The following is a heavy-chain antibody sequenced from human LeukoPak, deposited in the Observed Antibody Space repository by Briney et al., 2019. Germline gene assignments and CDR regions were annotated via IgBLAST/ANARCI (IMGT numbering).Heavy chain of an antibody. CDR1: GGTFSSYA. CDR3: ARDDDIVVVVAATPDGYYYYGMDV. V-gene: IGHV1-69*04. D-gene: IGHD2-15*01. J-gene: IGHJ6*02. CDR2: IIPILGIA. Sequence: SVKVSCKASGGTFSSYAISWVRQAPGQGLEWMGRIIPILGIANYAQKFQGRVTITADKSTSTAYMELSSLRSEDTAVYYCARDDDIVVVVAATPDGYYYYGMDVWAKGPRSPSP.